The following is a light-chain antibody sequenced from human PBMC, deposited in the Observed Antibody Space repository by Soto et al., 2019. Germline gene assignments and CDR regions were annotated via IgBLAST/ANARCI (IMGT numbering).Light chain of an antibody. CDR3: ASWDDSLSGFDV. V-gene: IGLV1-47*01. CDR1: TSNIGSNY. CDR2: RNN. Sequence: QPVLTQPPSASGTPGQRVTISCSGSTSNIGSNYVYWYQQLPGTAPKLLLYRNNQRPSGVPDRFSGSKSGTSAYLAISGLRSEDEADYYCASWDDSLSGFDVFGTGTKLTVL. J-gene: IGLJ1*01.